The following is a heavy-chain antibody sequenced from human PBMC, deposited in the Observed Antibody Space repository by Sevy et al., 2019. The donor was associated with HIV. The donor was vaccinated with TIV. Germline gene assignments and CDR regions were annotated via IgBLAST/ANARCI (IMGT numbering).Heavy chain of an antibody. D-gene: IGHD5-12*01. Sequence: GGSLRLSCAASEFTFSSYWMSWVRQAPGKGLEWVANIKQDGSEKYYVDSVKGRFTISRDNAKNSLYLQMNSLRAEDTAVYYCARAAGDIVATISFYFDYWGQGTLVTVSS. CDR1: EFTFSSYW. J-gene: IGHJ4*02. V-gene: IGHV3-7*01. CDR3: ARAAGDIVATISFYFDY. CDR2: IKQDGSEK.